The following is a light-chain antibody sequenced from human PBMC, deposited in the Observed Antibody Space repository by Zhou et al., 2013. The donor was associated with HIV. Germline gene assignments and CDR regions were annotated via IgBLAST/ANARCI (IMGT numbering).Light chain of an antibody. V-gene: IGLV2-14*03. Sequence: QSALTQPASVSGSPGQSITISCTGTSSDVGGYNYVSWYQQHPGKAPKLMIYDVGNRPSGVSNRFSGSKSGSTASLTISGLQAEDEADYYCSSYTSSSTQVFGTGTKVTVL. CDR2: DVG. CDR1: SSDVGGYNY. CDR3: SSYTSSSTQV. J-gene: IGLJ1*01.